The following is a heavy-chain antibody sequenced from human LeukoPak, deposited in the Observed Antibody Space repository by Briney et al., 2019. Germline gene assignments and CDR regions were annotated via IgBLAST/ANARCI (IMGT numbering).Heavy chain of an antibody. V-gene: IGHV4-34*01. CDR1: GGSFSGYC. CDR2: INHSGST. Sequence: SEALSLTCAVYGGSFSGYCWSWIRQPPGKGLEWIGEINHSGSTNYNPPLKSRVTISVDTSKNQFSLKLSSVTAADTAVYYCARAGYYGSGSPLQIYYYGMDVWGQGTTVTVSS. CDR3: ARAGYYGSGSPLQIYYYGMDV. D-gene: IGHD3-10*01. J-gene: IGHJ6*02.